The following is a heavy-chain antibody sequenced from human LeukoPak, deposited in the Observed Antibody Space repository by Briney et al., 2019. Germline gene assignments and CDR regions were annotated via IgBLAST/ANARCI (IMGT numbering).Heavy chain of an antibody. CDR2: ITGSDSST. V-gene: IGHV3-23*01. CDR3: AKGPQLFSGYHPDY. J-gene: IGHJ4*02. Sequence: GGSLRLSCAASGFTFSSSAMTWVRQGPGKGLEWVSTITGSDSSTYYADSVKGRFTISRDFSKNTVHLQINGLRVEDTAIYYCAKGPQLFSGYHPDYWGQGTLVTVSS. D-gene: IGHD3-22*01. CDR1: GFTFSSSA.